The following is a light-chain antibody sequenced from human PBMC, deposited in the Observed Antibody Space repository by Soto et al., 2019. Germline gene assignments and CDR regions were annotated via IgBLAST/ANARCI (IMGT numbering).Light chain of an antibody. V-gene: IGKV1-12*01. Sequence: DIPMTQSPSSVSASVGDRVTITCRASQGISSWAVWYQQKPGKAPKLLIYDTSSLQSGVPSRFSGSGSGTDFTLTISSLQPEDFAIYYCQQAKSFPLTFGGGTKVEIK. CDR1: QGISSW. CDR3: QQAKSFPLT. J-gene: IGKJ4*01. CDR2: DTS.